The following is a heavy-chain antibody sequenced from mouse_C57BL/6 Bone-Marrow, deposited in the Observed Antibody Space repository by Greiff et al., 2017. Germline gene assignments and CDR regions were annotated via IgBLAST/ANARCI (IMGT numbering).Heavy chain of an antibody. CDR3: ASFYDSYYEGYAMDY. D-gene: IGHD2-3*01. J-gene: IGHJ4*01. Sequence: EVQRVESGGGLVQPGGSLKLSCAASGFTFSSYGMSWVRQTPDKRLELVATINSNGGSTYYPDSVKGRFTISRDNAKNTLYLQMSSLKSEDTAMYYCASFYDSYYEGYAMDYWGQGTSVTVSS. CDR1: GFTFSSYG. CDR2: INSNGGST. V-gene: IGHV5-6-3*01.